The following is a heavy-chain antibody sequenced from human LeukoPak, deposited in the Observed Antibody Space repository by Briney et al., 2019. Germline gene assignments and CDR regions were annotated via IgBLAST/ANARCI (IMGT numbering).Heavy chain of an antibody. D-gene: IGHD5-24*01. CDR2: INHSGST. J-gene: IGHJ4*02. V-gene: IGHV4-39*07. CDR3: ARGSDGYNGTQYYFDY. Sequence: SETLSLTCTVSGGSISSSSYYWGWIRQPPGKGLEWIGEINHSGSTNYNPSLKSRVTISVDTSKNQFSLKLSSVTAADTAVYYCARGSDGYNGTQYYFDYWGQGTLVTVSS. CDR1: GGSISSSSYY.